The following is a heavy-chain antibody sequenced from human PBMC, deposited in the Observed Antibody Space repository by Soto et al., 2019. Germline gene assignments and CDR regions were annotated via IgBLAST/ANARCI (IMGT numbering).Heavy chain of an antibody. D-gene: IGHD6-13*01. V-gene: IGHV4-59*08. CDR1: GGSISSYY. Sequence: SEPLSLTCTVSGGSISSYYWSWIRQPPGKGLEWIGYIYYSGSTNYNPSLKSRVTISVGTSKNQFSLKLSSVTAADTAVYYCARRYSSSFDYWGQGTLVTVSS. CDR3: ARRYSSSFDY. J-gene: IGHJ4*02. CDR2: IYYSGST.